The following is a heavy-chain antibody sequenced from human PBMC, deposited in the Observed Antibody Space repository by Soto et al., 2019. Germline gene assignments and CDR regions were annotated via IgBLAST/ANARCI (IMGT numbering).Heavy chain of an antibody. D-gene: IGHD5-18*01. J-gene: IGHJ4*02. CDR1: GGSISSEGYY. Sequence: SETLSLTCTVSGGSISSEGYYWSWFRQLPGKGLEWIGDIYYSGTTYHNPSLRSRLTISGDASKNQFSLKLSSVTDADTALYYCARGRVYSYGPYYFDYWGQGTLVTVSS. V-gene: IGHV4-31*03. CDR3: ARGRVYSYGPYYFDY. CDR2: IYYSGTT.